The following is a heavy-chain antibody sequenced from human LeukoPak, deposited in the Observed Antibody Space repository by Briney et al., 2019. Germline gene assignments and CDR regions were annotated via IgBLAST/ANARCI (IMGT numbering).Heavy chain of an antibody. CDR2: IYTSGNT. V-gene: IGHV4-4*07. CDR1: GGSISSYY. J-gene: IGHJ4*02. D-gene: IGHD1-26*01. Sequence: SETLSLTCTVSGGSISSYYWSWIRQPAGKGLEWIGRIYTSGNTNYNPSLKSRVSISVDTSQNQFSLKLTSVTAADTAVYYCARGVVGATAFGYWGQGTLVTVSS. CDR3: ARGVVGATAFGY.